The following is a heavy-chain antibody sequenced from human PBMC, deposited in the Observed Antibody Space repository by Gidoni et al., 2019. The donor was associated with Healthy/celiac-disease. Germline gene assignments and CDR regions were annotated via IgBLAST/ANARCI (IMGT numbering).Heavy chain of an antibody. D-gene: IGHD2-15*01. V-gene: IGHV1-69*01. J-gene: IGHJ4*02. CDR3: ARDRGAYCSGGSCYSRAFDY. CDR1: GGTFSSYA. Sequence: QVQLGQSGAEVKKHGSSVTASCKASGGTFSSYAISWVRQAPGQGLEWMGGIIPIFGTANYAQKFQGRVTITADESTSTAYMELSSLRSEDTAVYYCARDRGAYCSGGSCYSRAFDYWGQGTLVTVSS. CDR2: IIPIFGTA.